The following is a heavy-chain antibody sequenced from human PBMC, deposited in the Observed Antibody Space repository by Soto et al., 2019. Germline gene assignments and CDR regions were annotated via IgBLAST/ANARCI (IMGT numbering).Heavy chain of an antibody. CDR2: IYYSGST. D-gene: IGHD3-10*01. CDR3: ARDQSSSPYYYYYGMDV. V-gene: IGHV4-61*01. Sequence: SETLSLTCTVSGGSVSSCSYYWSLIRQPPGKGLEWIGYIYYSGSTNYNPSLKSRVTISVDTSKNQFSLKLSSVTAADTAVYYCARDQSSSPYYYYYGMDVWGQGTTVTVSS. J-gene: IGHJ6*02. CDR1: GGSVSSCSYY.